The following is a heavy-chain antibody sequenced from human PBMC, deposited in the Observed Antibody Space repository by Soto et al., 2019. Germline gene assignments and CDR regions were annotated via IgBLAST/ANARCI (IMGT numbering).Heavy chain of an antibody. Sequence: QVQLVQSGAEVKKPGSSVKVSCKASGGTFSSYTISWVRQAPGQGLEWMGRIIPILGIANYAQKFQGRVTITADKSTSTAYMELSSLRSEDTAVYYCARVLPNYYYGMDVWGQRTTVTVPS. J-gene: IGHJ6*02. CDR3: ARVLPNYYYGMDV. D-gene: IGHD3-10*01. V-gene: IGHV1-69*02. CDR2: IIPILGIA. CDR1: GGTFSSYT.